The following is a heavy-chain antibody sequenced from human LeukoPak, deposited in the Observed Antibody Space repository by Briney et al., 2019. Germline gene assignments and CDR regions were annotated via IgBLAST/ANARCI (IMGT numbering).Heavy chain of an antibody. V-gene: IGHV1-24*01. CDR1: GYTLTELS. D-gene: IGHD2-15*01. Sequence: GASVKVSCKVSGYTLTELSMHWVRQAPGKGLEWMGGFDSEDGETIYAQKFQGRVTMTEDTSTDTAYMELSSLRSEDTAVYYCATDGSGGLGVVVAAADYYYGMDVWGKGTTVTVSS. CDR2: FDSEDGET. J-gene: IGHJ6*04. CDR3: ATDGSGGLGVVVAAADYYYGMDV.